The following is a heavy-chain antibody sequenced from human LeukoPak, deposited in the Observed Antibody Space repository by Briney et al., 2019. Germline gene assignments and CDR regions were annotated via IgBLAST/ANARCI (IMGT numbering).Heavy chain of an antibody. Sequence: ASVTVSCKTSGYTFTDYYIHWVRQAPGQGLEWMGWINPDSGETNSAQKFQGRVTMTGGTSISTAYMELRRVRSDDTAVYYCARDRDYSNTERGFDYWGQGTLVTVSS. J-gene: IGHJ4*02. CDR2: INPDSGET. CDR1: GYTFTDYY. D-gene: IGHD4-11*01. CDR3: ARDRDYSNTERGFDY. V-gene: IGHV1-2*02.